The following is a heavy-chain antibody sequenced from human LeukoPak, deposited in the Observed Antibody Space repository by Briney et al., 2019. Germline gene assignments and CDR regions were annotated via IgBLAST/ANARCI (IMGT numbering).Heavy chain of an antibody. D-gene: IGHD6-13*01. CDR3: ASAAGLFDN. CDR2: IWFDGSNK. Sequence: PGGSLRLSCVASGFIFSTYGMHWVRQAPGKGPEWVAVIWFDGSNKYYADSVKGRFTIPRDNSKNTRYLEMNSLRAEDTAVYYCASAAGLFDNWGQGTLVTVSS. V-gene: IGHV3-33*01. CDR1: GFIFSTYG. J-gene: IGHJ4*02.